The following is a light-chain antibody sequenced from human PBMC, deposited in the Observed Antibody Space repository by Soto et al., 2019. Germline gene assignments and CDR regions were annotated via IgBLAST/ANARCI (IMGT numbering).Light chain of an antibody. Sequence: QSVLTQPPSASGTPGQRVIISCSGSTSNIGSNTVQWYQQLPGTAPKLLIYFNNQRPSGVPDRFSGSKSGTSASLAINGLQSDDEADYSSAAWDDSLNGPVFGGGTKLTVL. V-gene: IGLV1-44*01. CDR1: TSNIGSNT. CDR3: AAWDDSLNGPV. CDR2: FNN. J-gene: IGLJ2*01.